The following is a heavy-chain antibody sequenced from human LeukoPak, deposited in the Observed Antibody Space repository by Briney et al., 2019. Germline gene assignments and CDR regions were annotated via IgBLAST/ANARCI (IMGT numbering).Heavy chain of an antibody. CDR2: IIPIFGTA. V-gene: IGHV1-69*06. CDR3: ARDLERAAALFLRDGYNSGVDY. D-gene: IGHD5-24*01. CDR1: GGTFSSYA. J-gene: IGHJ4*02. Sequence: ASVKVSCKASGGTFSSYAISWVRQAPGQGLEWMGGIIPIFGTANYAQKFQGRVTITADKSTSTAYMELSSLRSEDTAVYYCARDLERAAALFLRDGYNSGVDYWGQGTLVTVSS.